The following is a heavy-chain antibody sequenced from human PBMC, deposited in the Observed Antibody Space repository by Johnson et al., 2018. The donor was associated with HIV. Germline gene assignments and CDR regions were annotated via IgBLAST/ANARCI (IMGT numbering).Heavy chain of an antibody. CDR2: INWNGDTT. J-gene: IGHJ3*02. V-gene: IGHV3-20*04. CDR3: ASGWGIAASDAFDI. CDR1: GFTFDDYG. D-gene: IGHD6-13*01. Sequence: VQLVESGGGVVRPGGSLRLSCAASGFTFDDYGMSWVRQAPGKGLEWVSGINWNGDTTAYADSVKGRFTISRDNAKNSLYLQMNSLRAEDTAVYYCASGWGIAASDAFDIWGQGTMVTVSS.